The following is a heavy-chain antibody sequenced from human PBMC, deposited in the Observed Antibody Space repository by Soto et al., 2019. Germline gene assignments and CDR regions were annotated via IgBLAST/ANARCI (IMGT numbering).Heavy chain of an antibody. CDR3: ARGSYYDYIWGSYRHFDY. Sequence: SETLSLTCTVSGGSISSYYWSWVRLPPGKGLEWIGSIYYNGSTNYNPSLKSRVTISVDTSKNQFSLKLSSVTAADTAVYYCARGSYYDYIWGSYRHFDYWGQGTLVTVSS. V-gene: IGHV4-59*05. D-gene: IGHD3-16*02. J-gene: IGHJ4*02. CDR1: GGSISSYY. CDR2: IYYNGST.